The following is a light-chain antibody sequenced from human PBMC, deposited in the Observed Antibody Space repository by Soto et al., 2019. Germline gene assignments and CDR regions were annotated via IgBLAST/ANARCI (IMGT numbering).Light chain of an antibody. CDR1: QNIDSY. Sequence: DIQMTHSPSSLSASVGDRVTINCRESQNIDSYLNWYQQRPGKAPKLLIHDASTLQSGVPSRFSGSGSGTDFTLTISSLQPADFATYYCQQSYSSSEWTFGQGTKVDIK. CDR2: DAS. J-gene: IGKJ1*01. CDR3: QQSYSSSEWT. V-gene: IGKV1-39*01.